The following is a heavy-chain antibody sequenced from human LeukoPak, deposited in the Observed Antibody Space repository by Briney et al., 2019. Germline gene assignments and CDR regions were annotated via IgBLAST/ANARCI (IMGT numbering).Heavy chain of an antibody. CDR1: GGSISSYY. V-gene: IGHV4-59*01. CDR2: IYYSGST. Sequence: SETLSLTCTVSGGSISSYYWSWIRQPPGKGLEWIGYIYYSGSTNYNPSLKSRVTMSVDTSKNQFSLKLSSVTAADTAVYYCARVLRGYGYYYYYMDVWGKGTTVTISS. D-gene: IGHD5-12*01. J-gene: IGHJ6*03. CDR3: ARVLRGYGYYYYYMDV.